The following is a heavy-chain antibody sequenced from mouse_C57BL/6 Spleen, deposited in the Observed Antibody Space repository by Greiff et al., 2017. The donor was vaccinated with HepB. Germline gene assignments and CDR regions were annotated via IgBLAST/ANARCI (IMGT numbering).Heavy chain of an antibody. CDR2: IYPGDGDT. CDR1: GYAFSSYW. Sequence: QVQLKQSGAELVKPGASVKISCKASGYAFSSYWMNWVKQRPGKGLEWIGQIYPGDGDTNYNGKFKGKATLTADKSSSTAYMQLSSLTSEDSAVYFCARSGYYDYDGGYFDVWGTGTTVTVSS. CDR3: ARSGYYDYDGGYFDV. D-gene: IGHD2-4*01. V-gene: IGHV1-80*01. J-gene: IGHJ1*03.